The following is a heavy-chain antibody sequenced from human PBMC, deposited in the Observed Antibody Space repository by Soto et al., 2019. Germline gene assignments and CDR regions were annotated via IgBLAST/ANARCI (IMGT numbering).Heavy chain of an antibody. CDR2: VDPEDGET. V-gene: IGHV1-69-2*01. Sequence: EVQLLQSGPEVKKPGTTVKLSCRVSGYTFTDFYIHWVRQAPGKGLEWMGLVDPEDGETRYAEQFQGRVTIHADTSIEKVYMELSSLRSGDTAVYYCATDPQVGFCGVNSCSTGDFWGQGTLVTVSS. D-gene: IGHD2-21*01. J-gene: IGHJ4*02. CDR1: GYTFTDFY. CDR3: ATDPQVGFCGVNSCSTGDF.